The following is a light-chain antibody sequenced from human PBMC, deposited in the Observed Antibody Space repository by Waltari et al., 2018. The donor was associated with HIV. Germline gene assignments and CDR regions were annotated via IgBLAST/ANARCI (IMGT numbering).Light chain of an antibody. V-gene: IGKV3-11*01. Sequence: EIVLTQSPATLSLSPGERATLSCRASQSVGSILAWYQQKPGQAPRLLRYDVSKRATDIPARFSGSGSGTDFTLTISSGEPEDFAVYYCQQRSNRPRGYSFGQGTKVE. CDR1: QSVGSI. CDR3: QQRSNRPRGYS. J-gene: IGKJ2*03. CDR2: DVS.